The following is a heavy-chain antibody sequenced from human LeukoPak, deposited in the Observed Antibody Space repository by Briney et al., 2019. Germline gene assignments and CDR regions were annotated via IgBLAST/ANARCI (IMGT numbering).Heavy chain of an antibody. Sequence: GESLKISCQGSGYSFTSYWIGWVRQMPGKGLEWMGIIYPGDSDTRYSPSFQGQVTISADKSISTAYLQWSSLKASDTAMYYCARQNFEAAIPSYYFDYWGQGTLVTVSS. CDR3: ARQNFEAAIPSYYFDY. V-gene: IGHV5-51*01. D-gene: IGHD6-25*01. CDR1: GYSFTSYW. CDR2: IYPGDSDT. J-gene: IGHJ4*02.